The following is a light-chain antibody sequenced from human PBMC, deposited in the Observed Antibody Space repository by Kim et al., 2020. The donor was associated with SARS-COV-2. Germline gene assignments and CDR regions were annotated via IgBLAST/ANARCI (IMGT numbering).Light chain of an antibody. CDR2: EAS. J-gene: IGKJ1*01. CDR3: QQYRSYPWT. V-gene: IGKV1-5*03. Sequence: DIQMTQSPSTLSASVGDRVTITCRASRSIAGLLAWYQQKPGQAPKLLIYEASTLKSGVPSRFTGSGSGTEFTLTTSSLQPDDFATYYCQQYRSYPWTFGQGTKLEI. CDR1: RSIAGL.